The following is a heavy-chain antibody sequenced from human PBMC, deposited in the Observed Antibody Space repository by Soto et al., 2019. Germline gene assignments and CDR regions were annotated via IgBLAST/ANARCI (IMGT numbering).Heavy chain of an antibody. CDR1: GYTFTGYA. Sequence: QVQLVQSGAEEKKPGASVKVSCKASGYTFTGYAMHWVRQAPGQRLEWMGWINAGNGNTKYSQKFQGRVTITRDTSASAAYMELRSLSSEGTAVYYCARAVAVAADFDYWGQLTLVTVSS. CDR2: INAGNGNT. J-gene: IGHJ4*02. V-gene: IGHV1-3*05. D-gene: IGHD6-19*01. CDR3: ARAVAVAADFDY.